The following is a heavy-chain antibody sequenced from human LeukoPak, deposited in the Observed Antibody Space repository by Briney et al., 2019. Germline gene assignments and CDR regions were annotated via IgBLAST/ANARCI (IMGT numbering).Heavy chain of an antibody. CDR1: GGSFSGYY. J-gene: IGHJ4*02. CDR3: ARNDEYYFDY. Sequence: SETLSPTCAVYGGSFSGYYWSWIRQPPGKGLEWIGEINHSGSTNYSPSLKSRVTILVDKSKNQFSLKLSSVTAADTAVYYCARNDEYYFDYWGQGTLVTVSS. CDR2: INHSGST. D-gene: IGHD3-16*01. V-gene: IGHV4-34*01.